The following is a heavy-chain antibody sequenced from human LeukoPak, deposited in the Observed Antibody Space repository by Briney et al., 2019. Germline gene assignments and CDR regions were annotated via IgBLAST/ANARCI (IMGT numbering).Heavy chain of an antibody. Sequence: PGGSLRLSCAASGFTFSSYGMHWVRQAPGKGLEWVAVISYDGSNKYYADSVKGRFTISRDNSKNTLYLQMNSLRAEDTAVYYCAKGWAHDYGDLGYWGQGTLVTVSS. D-gene: IGHD4-17*01. CDR1: GFTFSSYG. CDR3: AKGWAHDYGDLGY. V-gene: IGHV3-30*18. CDR2: ISYDGSNK. J-gene: IGHJ4*02.